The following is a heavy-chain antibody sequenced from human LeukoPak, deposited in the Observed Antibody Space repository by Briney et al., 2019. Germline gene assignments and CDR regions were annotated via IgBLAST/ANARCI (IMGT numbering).Heavy chain of an antibody. CDR3: ARVLRYCSGGNCYSGGLGYMDV. D-gene: IGHD2-15*01. Sequence: GGSLRLSCAASGFTVSSNYMSWVRQAPGKGLEWVSVIYSGGSTYYADPVKGRFTISRDNSKNTLYLQMNSLRAEDTAVYYCARVLRYCSGGNCYSGGLGYMDVWGKGTTVTISS. V-gene: IGHV3-53*01. J-gene: IGHJ6*03. CDR2: IYSGGST. CDR1: GFTVSSNY.